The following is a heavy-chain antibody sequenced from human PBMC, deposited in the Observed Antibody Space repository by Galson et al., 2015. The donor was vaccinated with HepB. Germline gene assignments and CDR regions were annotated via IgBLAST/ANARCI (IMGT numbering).Heavy chain of an antibody. V-gene: IGHV3-23*01. Sequence: SLRLSCAASGFTFSSSAMSWVRQAPGKGLEWVSAISGSGVSTYYADSLKGRSTISRDNSKNTLYLQMNSLRAEDTAVYYCAKKFAAVTATGNWFDPWGQGTLVTVSS. CDR2: ISGSGVST. CDR3: AKKFAAVTATGNWFDP. J-gene: IGHJ5*02. D-gene: IGHD6-19*01. CDR1: GFTFSSSA.